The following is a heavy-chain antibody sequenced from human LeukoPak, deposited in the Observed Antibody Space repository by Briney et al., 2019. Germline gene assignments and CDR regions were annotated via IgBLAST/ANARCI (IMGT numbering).Heavy chain of an antibody. CDR3: ARDQGHDSSGYYVGYYFDY. Sequence: SETLSLTCTVSGGSISSYYWSWIRQPAGKGLEWIGRIYTSGSTNYNPSLKSRVTMSVDTSKNQFSLKLSSVTAADTAVYYCARDQGHDSSGYYVGYYFDYWGQGTRVTVSS. J-gene: IGHJ4*02. V-gene: IGHV4-4*07. CDR1: GGSISSYY. CDR2: IYTSGST. D-gene: IGHD3-22*01.